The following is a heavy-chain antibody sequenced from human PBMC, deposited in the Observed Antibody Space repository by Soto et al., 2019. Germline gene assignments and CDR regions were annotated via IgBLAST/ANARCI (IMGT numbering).Heavy chain of an antibody. V-gene: IGHV3-43*01. CDR3: AKDLNVSPGWSNFDY. Sequence: PGGSLRLSCAASGFTFDDYTMHWVRQAPGKGLEWVPLISWDGGSTYYADSVKGRFTISRDNSKNSLYLQMNSLRTEDTALYYCAKDLNVSPGWSNFDYWGQGTLVTVCS. D-gene: IGHD6-19*01. CDR1: GFTFDDYT. J-gene: IGHJ4*02. CDR2: ISWDGGST.